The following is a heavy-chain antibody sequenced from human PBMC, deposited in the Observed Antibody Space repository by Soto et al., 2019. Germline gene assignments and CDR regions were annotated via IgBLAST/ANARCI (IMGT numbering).Heavy chain of an antibody. CDR3: ANAGEDDYGDY. CDR2: ISYDGSKK. V-gene: IGHV3-30-3*01. J-gene: IGHJ4*02. Sequence: QVHLVESGGGVVQPGRSLRLSCAASGFTFSSYAMHWVRQAPGKGLEWVAVISYDGSKKYYADSVKGRFTISRDNSKNTLYRQMNSMRAEDTAVYYCANAGEDDYGDYWGKGTLVTVSA. D-gene: IGHD7-27*01. CDR1: GFTFSSYA.